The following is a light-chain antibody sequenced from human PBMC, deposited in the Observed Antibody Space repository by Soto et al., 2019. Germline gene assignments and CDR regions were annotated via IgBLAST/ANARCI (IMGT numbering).Light chain of an antibody. V-gene: IGKV3-15*01. CDR1: QSVSSY. J-gene: IGKJ1*01. CDR2: SAS. CDR3: QQYYNWPPWT. Sequence: ELVMTQSPATLSMSPGERATLSCRASQSVSSYLAWYQQKPGQAPRLLIYSASTRATGIPARFSGSGSGTEFTLTISSLQSEDFAVYYCQQYYNWPPWTFGQGTKVEIK.